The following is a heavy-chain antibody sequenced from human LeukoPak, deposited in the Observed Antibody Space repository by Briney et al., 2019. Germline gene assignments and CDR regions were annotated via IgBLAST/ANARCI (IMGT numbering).Heavy chain of an antibody. V-gene: IGHV4-34*01. Sequence: SETLSLTCAVYGGSFSGYYWSWIRQPPGKGLEWIGEINHSGSTNYNPSLKSRVTTSVDKCKNQFSLKLISVTAADTDVYYCASGYDILTGYYGGVFDIWGQGTMVTVSS. D-gene: IGHD3-9*01. CDR2: INHSGST. CDR1: GGSFSGYY. CDR3: ASGYDILTGYYGGVFDI. J-gene: IGHJ3*02.